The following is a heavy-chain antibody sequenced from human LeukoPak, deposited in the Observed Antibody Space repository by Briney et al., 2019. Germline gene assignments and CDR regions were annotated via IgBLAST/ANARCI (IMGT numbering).Heavy chain of an antibody. Sequence: PGGSLRLSCAASGFTFSSYEMNWVRQAPGKGLEWVSYISSSGSTIYYADSVKGRFTISRDNAKYSLYLQMNSLRAEDTAVYYCARDRVVVVPAVHYYYMDVWGKGTTVTVSS. CDR2: ISSSGSTI. CDR3: ARDRVVVVPAVHYYYMDV. D-gene: IGHD2-2*01. J-gene: IGHJ6*03. V-gene: IGHV3-48*03. CDR1: GFTFSSYE.